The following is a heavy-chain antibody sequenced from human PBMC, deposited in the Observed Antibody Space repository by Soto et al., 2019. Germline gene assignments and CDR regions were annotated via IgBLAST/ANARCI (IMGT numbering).Heavy chain of an antibody. V-gene: IGHV4-30-4*08. J-gene: IGHJ6*03. D-gene: IGHD3-3*01. Sequence: PSETLSLTCTVSGGSISSGGYYWSWIRQHPGKGLEWIGYIHNIGSTYYNPSLRSRITMSSDTSKNQFSLNLRSVTAADTAVYYCARGADAGIFFYFYYMDVWGKGTLVTVSS. CDR3: ARGADAGIFFYFYYMDV. CDR1: GGSISSGGYY. CDR2: IHNIGST.